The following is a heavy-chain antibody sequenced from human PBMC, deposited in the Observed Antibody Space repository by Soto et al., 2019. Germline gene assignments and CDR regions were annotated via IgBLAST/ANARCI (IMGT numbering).Heavy chain of an antibody. Sequence: ASVKVSCKASGYTFTGYYIHWVRQAPGQGLEWMGWINPNSGGTNYAQKLQGWVTMTRDTSISTAYMELDRLRSDDTAVYYCARVQDSNYAGYYYHLDVWGQGTTVTVSS. J-gene: IGHJ6*02. CDR3: ARVQDSNYAGYYYHLDV. CDR1: GYTFTGYY. V-gene: IGHV1-2*04. D-gene: IGHD4-4*01. CDR2: INPNSGGT.